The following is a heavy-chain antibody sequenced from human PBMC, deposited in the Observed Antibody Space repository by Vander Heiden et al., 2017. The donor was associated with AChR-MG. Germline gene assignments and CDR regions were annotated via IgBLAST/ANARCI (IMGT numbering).Heavy chain of an antibody. Sequence: QVQLQQWGAGLLKPSETLSPTCAVYGGSSSGYYWSWIRQPPGKGLEWIGEINHSGSTNYNPSLKSRVTISVDTSKNQFSLKLSSVTAADTAVYYCARTGGTVRGQALDPWGQGTLVTVSS. CDR1: GGSSSGYY. J-gene: IGHJ5*02. CDR3: ARTGGTVRGQALDP. CDR2: INHSGST. D-gene: IGHD3-10*01. V-gene: IGHV4-34*01.